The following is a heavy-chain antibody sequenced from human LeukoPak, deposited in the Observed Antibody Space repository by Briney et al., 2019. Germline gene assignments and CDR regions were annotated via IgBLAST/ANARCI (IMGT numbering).Heavy chain of an antibody. V-gene: IGHV1-46*01. CDR2: INPSGGST. J-gene: IGHJ4*02. D-gene: IGHD3-3*01. CDR1: GYTFTSYY. Sequence: ASVKVSRKASGYTFTSYYMHWVRQAPGQGLEWMGIINPSGGSTSYAQKFQGRVTITTDESTSTAYMELSRLRSEDTAVYYCAMYPYYDFWSGYLRLDYWGQGTLVTVSS. CDR3: AMYPYYDFWSGYLRLDY.